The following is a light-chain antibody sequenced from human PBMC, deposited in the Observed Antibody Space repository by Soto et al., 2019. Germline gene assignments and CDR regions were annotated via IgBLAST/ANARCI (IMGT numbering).Light chain of an antibody. CDR2: DDI. J-gene: IGLJ1*01. Sequence: SYELTQPPSVSVAPGQTARITCGGNNIGSKSEHWYQQKPGKAPVLLVYDDIDRPSGIPERFSGSNSGNTATLTISRVEAGDEADYYCQVWDSSSDHYVFGTGTKVTVL. V-gene: IGLV3-21*02. CDR3: QVWDSSSDHYV. CDR1: NIGSKS.